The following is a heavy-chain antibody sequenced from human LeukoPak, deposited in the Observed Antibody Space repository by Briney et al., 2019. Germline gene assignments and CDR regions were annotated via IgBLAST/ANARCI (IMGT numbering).Heavy chain of an antibody. CDR2: ITTSSTTI. CDR1: GFTFSGFS. D-gene: IGHD3-3*01. V-gene: IGHV3-48*01. Sequence: GGSLRLSCGGSGFTFSGFSMTWLRQAPGKGLEWVSYITTSSTTIYYADSVKGRFTVSRDNAKSSLYLQMNSLRTDDTAVYYCARGTFSSFESWGPGTLVTVSS. CDR3: ARGTFSSFES. J-gene: IGHJ4*02.